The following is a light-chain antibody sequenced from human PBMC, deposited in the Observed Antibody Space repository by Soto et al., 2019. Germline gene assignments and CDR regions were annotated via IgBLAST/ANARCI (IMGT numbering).Light chain of an antibody. Sequence: VVTQSPATLSLSPGARGPLSCRARQSVNNNLAWYQTHPGQAHRLIIYDASSGATGPPARFSGSGSGTDFLTTISRLADEDFAVYCWQQPNDPIPFGGGTKVDIK. CDR3: QQPNDPIP. J-gene: IGKJ4*01. V-gene: IGKV3-11*01. CDR2: DAS. CDR1: QSVNNN.